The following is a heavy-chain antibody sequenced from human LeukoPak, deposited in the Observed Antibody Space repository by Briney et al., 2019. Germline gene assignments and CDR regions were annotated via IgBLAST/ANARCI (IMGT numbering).Heavy chain of an antibody. V-gene: IGHV3-7*01. D-gene: IGHD3-16*02. J-gene: IGHJ3*02. CDR1: GFTFSSYE. Sequence: PGGSLRLSCAASGFTFSSYEMNWVRQAPGKGLEWVANIRKDGKEIDYVDSVKGRFTISSDHAKRSINLQMSSLRVEDTAVYYCASSKRGTYRFDAYDIWGQGTMVTVSS. CDR2: IRKDGKEI. CDR3: ASSKRGTYRFDAYDI.